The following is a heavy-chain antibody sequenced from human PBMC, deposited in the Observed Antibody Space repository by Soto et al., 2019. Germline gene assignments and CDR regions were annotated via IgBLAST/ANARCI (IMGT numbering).Heavy chain of an antibody. CDR3: ARGPRLFWSGYYYYYYMDV. D-gene: IGHD3-3*01. CDR2: INPNSGGT. Sequence: QVQLVQSGAEVKKHGASVKVSCKASGYTFTGYYMHWVRQAPGQGLEWMGWINPNSGGTNYAQKFQGWVTMTRDTSISTAYMELSRLRSDDTAVYYCARGPRLFWSGYYYYYYMDVWGKGTTVTVSS. CDR1: GYTFTGYY. J-gene: IGHJ6*03. V-gene: IGHV1-2*04.